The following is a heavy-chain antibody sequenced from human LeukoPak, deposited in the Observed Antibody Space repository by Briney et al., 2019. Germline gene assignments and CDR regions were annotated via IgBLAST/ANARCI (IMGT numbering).Heavy chain of an antibody. J-gene: IGHJ4*02. CDR1: GGTFSSYA. CDR2: IIPIFGTA. Sequence: GASVKVSCKASGGTFSSYAISWVRQAPGQGLEWMGGIIPIFGTANYAQKFQGRVTITADESTSTAYMKLSSLRSEDTAVYYCARDRPGYSGYEFDYWGQGTLVTVSS. V-gene: IGHV1-69*13. D-gene: IGHD5-12*01. CDR3: ARDRPGYSGYEFDY.